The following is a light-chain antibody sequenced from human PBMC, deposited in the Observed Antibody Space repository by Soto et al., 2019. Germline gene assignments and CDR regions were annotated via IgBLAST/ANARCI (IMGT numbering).Light chain of an antibody. J-gene: IGKJ1*01. CDR3: QQYNSYSQT. V-gene: IGKV1-5*01. CDR1: QRIATW. CDR2: GAS. Sequence: DIPMTQSPSTLSASVGDRVTITCRASQRIATWLAWYQHKPGSAPKLLIYGASTLQGGVPSRFSGSGSGTEFTLTIDNLQPDDFATYYCQQYNSYSQTFGQGTKVDI.